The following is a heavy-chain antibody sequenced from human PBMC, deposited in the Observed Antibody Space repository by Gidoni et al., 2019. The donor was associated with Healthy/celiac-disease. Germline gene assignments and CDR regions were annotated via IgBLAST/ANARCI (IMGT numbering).Heavy chain of an antibody. D-gene: IGHD3-10*01. CDR1: GGSFRGYY. V-gene: IGHV4-34*01. J-gene: IGHJ6*02. Sequence: QVQLQQWGAGLLKPSETLSLTCAVYGGSFRGYYWSWIRQPPGKGLEWIGEINHSGSTNYNPSLKSRVTISVDTSKNQFSLKLSSVTAADTAVYYCARGRRAYYYGSGGRPRDGMDVWGQGTTVTVSS. CDR2: INHSGST. CDR3: ARGRRAYYYGSGGRPRDGMDV.